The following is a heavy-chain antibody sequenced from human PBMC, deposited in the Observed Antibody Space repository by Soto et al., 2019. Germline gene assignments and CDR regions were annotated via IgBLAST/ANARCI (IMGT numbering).Heavy chain of an antibody. J-gene: IGHJ1*01. CDR1: GFSVSSTY. V-gene: IGHV3-53*02. Sequence: EVQLVETGGGLIQPGGSLRLSCAASGFSVSSTYLSWVRQAPGKGLEWVSLIYRGGDTTYADSVKGGFTLSRDNSKNALYLQMNSLRVEDTAVYYCASPSDSGTYWNFQHWGQGTLVTVSS. CDR2: IYRGGDT. CDR3: ASPSDSGTYWNFQH. D-gene: IGHD1-26*01.